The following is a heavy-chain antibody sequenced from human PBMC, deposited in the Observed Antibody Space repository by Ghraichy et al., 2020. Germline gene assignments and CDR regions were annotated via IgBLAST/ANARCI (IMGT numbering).Heavy chain of an antibody. V-gene: IGHV3-30*02. CDR3: AKDRDIVVVPAALNFDY. CDR1: GFTFSSYG. Sequence: GESLRLSCAASGFTFSSYGMHWVRQAPGKGLEWVAFIRYDGSNKYYVDSVKGRFTISRDNSKNTLYLQMNSLRAEDTAVYYCAKDRDIVVVPAALNFDYWGQGTLVTVSS. J-gene: IGHJ4*02. D-gene: IGHD2-2*01. CDR2: IRYDGSNK.